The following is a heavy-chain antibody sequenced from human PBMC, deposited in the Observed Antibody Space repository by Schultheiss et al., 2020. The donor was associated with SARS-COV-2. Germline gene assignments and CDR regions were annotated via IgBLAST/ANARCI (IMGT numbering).Heavy chain of an antibody. J-gene: IGHJ6*03. Sequence: SETLSLTCAVYGGSFSGYYWSWIRQPPGKGLEWIGEINHSGSTNYNPSLKSRVTISLDTSKNQFSLKLSSVTAADTAVYYCARGCTIFGVVTSYYYYYYMDVWGKGTTVTVSS. CDR1: GGSFSGYY. CDR3: ARGCTIFGVVTSYYYYYYMDV. D-gene: IGHD3-3*01. V-gene: IGHV4-34*01. CDR2: INHSGST.